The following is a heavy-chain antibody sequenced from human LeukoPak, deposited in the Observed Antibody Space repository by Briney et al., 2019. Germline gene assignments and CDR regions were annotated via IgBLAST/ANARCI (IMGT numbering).Heavy chain of an antibody. CDR1: GGSISSGGYY. V-gene: IGHV4-31*03. J-gene: IGHJ4*02. CDR3: ASSVYSSSWYIDY. D-gene: IGHD6-13*01. Sequence: SQTLSLTCTVSGGSISSGGYYWSWIRQHPGKGLEWIGYIYYSGSTYYNPSLKSRVTISADTSKNQFSLKLSSVTAADTAVYYCASSVYSSSWYIDYWGQGTLVTVSS. CDR2: IYYSGST.